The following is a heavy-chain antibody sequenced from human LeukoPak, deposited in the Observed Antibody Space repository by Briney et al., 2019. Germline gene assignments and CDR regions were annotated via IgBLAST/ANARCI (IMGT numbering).Heavy chain of an antibody. CDR1: GYTFTAYC. V-gene: IGHV1-2*06. CDR3: ARKYYCDSSGYYYDDAFDI. D-gene: IGHD3-22*01. J-gene: IGHJ3*02. Sequence: VASVKVSCKASGYTFTAYCMHWVRQAPGQGLGWMGRINPNSGGTNYALNFQGRVTMTRDTSISTAYMELSRLRSDDTAVYYCARKYYCDSSGYYYDDAFDIWGQGTMVTVSS. CDR2: INPNSGGT.